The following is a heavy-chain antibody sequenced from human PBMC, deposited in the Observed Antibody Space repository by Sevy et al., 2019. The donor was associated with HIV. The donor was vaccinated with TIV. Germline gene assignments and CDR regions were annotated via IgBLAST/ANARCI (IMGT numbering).Heavy chain of an antibody. CDR2: IIPILGTV. CDR1: GGTFSSYG. Sequence: ASVKVSCKASGGTFSSYGISWVRQAPGQGLEWMGGIIPILGTVNYAQKFQGRVTITADESTKTAYIELSSLGSEDTAGYYCARGGGNGWYYFDYWGQETLVTVSS. V-gene: IGHV1-69*13. J-gene: IGHJ4*02. D-gene: IGHD6-19*01. CDR3: ARGGGNGWYYFDY.